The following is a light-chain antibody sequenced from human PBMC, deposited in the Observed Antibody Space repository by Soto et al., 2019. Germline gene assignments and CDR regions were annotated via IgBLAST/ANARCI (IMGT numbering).Light chain of an antibody. V-gene: IGLV2-14*01. CDR3: SLYTSENAYV. CDR1: SSDIGAYNY. J-gene: IGLJ1*01. Sequence: QSALAQPASVSGSPGQSITISCTGTSSDIGAYNYVSWYQQYPGKAPKLMIYEVSKRPSGVPDRFSGSKSGNTASLTISGLQAADEADYYCSLYTSENAYVFGTGTKVTVL. CDR2: EVS.